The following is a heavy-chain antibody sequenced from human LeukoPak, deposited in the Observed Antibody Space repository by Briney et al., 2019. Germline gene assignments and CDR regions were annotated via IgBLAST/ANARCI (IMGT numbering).Heavy chain of an antibody. CDR1: GYTFTSYG. CDR3: ARDLVGATAFDI. Sequence: ASVKVSCKASGYTFTSYGISWVRQAPGQGLEWMGWISAYNGNTNYAQKLQGRVTMTTDTSTSTAYMEPRSLRSDDTAVYYCARDLVGATAFDIWGQGTMVTVSS. V-gene: IGHV1-18*01. CDR2: ISAYNGNT. J-gene: IGHJ3*02. D-gene: IGHD1-26*01.